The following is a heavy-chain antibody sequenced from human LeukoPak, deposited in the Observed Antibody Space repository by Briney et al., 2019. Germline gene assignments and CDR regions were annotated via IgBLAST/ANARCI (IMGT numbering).Heavy chain of an antibody. V-gene: IGHV3-21*01. CDR3: ARPDRGSYSLDY. CDR2: ISSSSSYI. Sequence: GGSLRLSCAASGFTFSSYSMNWVRQAPGKGLEWVSSISSSSSYIYYADSVKGRFTISRDNAKNSLYLQMNSLRAEDTAVYHCARPDRGSYSLDYWGQGTLVTVSS. D-gene: IGHD1-26*01. J-gene: IGHJ4*02. CDR1: GFTFSSYS.